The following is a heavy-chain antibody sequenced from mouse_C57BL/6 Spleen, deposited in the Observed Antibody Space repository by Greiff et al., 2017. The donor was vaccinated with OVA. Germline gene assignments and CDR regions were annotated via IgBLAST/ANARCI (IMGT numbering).Heavy chain of an antibody. Sequence: EVKLQESGPGLVKPSQSLSLTCSVSGYSITSGYYWYWFRQFPGNKQEWMGYISYDSINNYNPSLKNRISITRYTSKNQFFLKLNSVTTEDTATYYCAKIYGYDGGVDYWGQGTTLTVAS. J-gene: IGHJ2*01. D-gene: IGHD2-2*01. CDR1: GYSITSGYY. CDR3: AKIYGYDGGVDY. CDR2: ISYDSIN. V-gene: IGHV3-6*01.